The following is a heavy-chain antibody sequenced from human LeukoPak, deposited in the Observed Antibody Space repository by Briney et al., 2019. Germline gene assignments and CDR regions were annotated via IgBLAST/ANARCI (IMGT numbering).Heavy chain of an antibody. Sequence: GGSLRLSCAASGFTFSSYWMSWVRQAPGKGLEWVANINPDGSDKNYVDSLKGRFTIFRDNAKNLLFLQMNSLRVEDTAVYYCAGPPQAGPFDYWGQGTLVTVPS. J-gene: IGHJ4*02. CDR1: GFTFSSYW. D-gene: IGHD6-19*01. CDR3: AGPPQAGPFDY. CDR2: INPDGSDK. V-gene: IGHV3-7*01.